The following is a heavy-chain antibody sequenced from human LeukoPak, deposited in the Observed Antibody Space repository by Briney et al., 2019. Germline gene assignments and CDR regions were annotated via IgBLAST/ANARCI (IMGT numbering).Heavy chain of an antibody. D-gene: IGHD3-10*01. Sequence: ASVKVSCKASGYTFTGYYIYWVRQAPGQGLEWMGWINPKSGGTNYAQKFQGRVTMTRDTSISTAYMELSRLRSDDTAVYNCARDRAEYYGSGSFFNLEYFYYYMDVWGKGTTVTVSS. V-gene: IGHV1-2*02. CDR2: INPKSGGT. CDR1: GYTFTGYY. J-gene: IGHJ6*03. CDR3: ARDRAEYYGSGSFFNLEYFYYYMDV.